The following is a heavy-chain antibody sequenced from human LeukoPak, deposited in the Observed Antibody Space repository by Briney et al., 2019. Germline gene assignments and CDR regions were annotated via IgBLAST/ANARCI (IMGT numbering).Heavy chain of an antibody. CDR2: VYYSGTT. V-gene: IGHV4-39*01. J-gene: IGHJ4*02. Sequence: SETLSLTCTVSGGSITTTNYYWDWIRQPPGKGLEWIGNVYYSGTTNYNPSLESRVTISVDTSKNQFSLELSSVTAADTAVYYCASRDAGYCSRNSCGHIDYCGQGTLVTVSS. CDR1: GGSITTTNYY. D-gene: IGHD2-2*01. CDR3: ASRDAGYCSRNSCGHIDY.